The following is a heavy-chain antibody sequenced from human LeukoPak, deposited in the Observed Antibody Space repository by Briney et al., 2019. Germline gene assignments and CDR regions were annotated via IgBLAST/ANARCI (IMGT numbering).Heavy chain of an antibody. CDR2: MNPNSGNT. CDR1: GHTFTSYD. D-gene: IGHD1-26*01. Sequence: GASVKVSCKASGHTFTSYDINWVRQATGQGLEWMGWMNPNSGNTGYAQKFQGRVTMTRNTSISTAYMELSSLRSEDTAVYYCARIRSGSYSLDYYYYGMDVWGQGTTVTVSS. CDR3: ARIRSGSYSLDYYYYGMDV. J-gene: IGHJ6*02. V-gene: IGHV1-8*01.